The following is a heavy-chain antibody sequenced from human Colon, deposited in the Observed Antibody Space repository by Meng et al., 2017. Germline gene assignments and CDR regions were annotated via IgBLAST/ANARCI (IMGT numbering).Heavy chain of an antibody. Sequence: GESLKISCAASGFTFSSYAMHWVRQAPGKGLEWVAVISYDGSNKYYADSVKSRFTISSDNSKNTLYLQMNSLSAEDTAVYYCARDWTAVAGTSPPYYYYGMDVWGQGTTVTVSS. J-gene: IGHJ6*02. V-gene: IGHV3-30*01. CDR3: ARDWTAVAGTSPPYYYYGMDV. D-gene: IGHD6-19*01. CDR2: ISYDGSNK. CDR1: GFTFSSYA.